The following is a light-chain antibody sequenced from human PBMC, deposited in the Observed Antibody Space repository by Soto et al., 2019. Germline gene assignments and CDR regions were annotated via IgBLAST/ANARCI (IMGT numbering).Light chain of an antibody. Sequence: EIVLTQSPGTLSLSPGDRATLSCRASQSVSTNYLAWYQQSLGQAPRLLIYGASSRATGIQDRFSGNGSGTDFTLTISRLEPEDCAVYYCHQYGSTPLTVGAGTKVDIK. J-gene: IGKJ3*01. CDR1: QSVSTNY. CDR3: HQYGSTPLT. V-gene: IGKV3-20*01. CDR2: GAS.